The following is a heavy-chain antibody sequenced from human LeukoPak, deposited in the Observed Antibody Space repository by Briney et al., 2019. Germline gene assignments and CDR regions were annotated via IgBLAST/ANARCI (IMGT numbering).Heavy chain of an antibody. D-gene: IGHD6-19*01. CDR3: AREGVAVAGTLRLGFDY. CDR2: ISGSGGTT. V-gene: IGHV3-23*01. J-gene: IGHJ4*02. Sequence: GSLRLSCAASGFTFSSYAMSWVRQPPGKGLEWVSGISGSGGTTYYADSVKGRFTISRDNAKNSLYLQMNSLRAEDTAVYYCAREGVAVAGTLRLGFDYWGQGTLVTVSS. CDR1: GFTFSSYA.